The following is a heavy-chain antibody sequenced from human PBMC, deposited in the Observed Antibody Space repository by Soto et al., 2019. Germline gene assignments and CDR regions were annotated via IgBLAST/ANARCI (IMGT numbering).Heavy chain of an antibody. D-gene: IGHD6-19*01. V-gene: IGHV3-33*08. CDR1: GFIFSNYA. CDR2: IWYDGSNK. Sequence: PGGSLRLSCAASGFIFSNYAMHWVRQAPGKGLEWVAVIWYDGSNKYYADSVKGRFTISRDNSKNTLYLQMNSLRAEDTAVYYCAREYSSGWYYYYGMDVWGQGTTVTVSS. CDR3: AREYSSGWYYYYGMDV. J-gene: IGHJ6*02.